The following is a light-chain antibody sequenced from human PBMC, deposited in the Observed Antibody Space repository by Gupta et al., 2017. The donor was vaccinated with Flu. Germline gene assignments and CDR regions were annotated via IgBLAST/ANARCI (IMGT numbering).Light chain of an antibody. Sequence: DFPMTQSPSSLSASAGERVTITCRASQSISTYLAWYQQRPGKVPKLMIFGASTLATGVPSRFSGSGSGTEFTLTISSLQPEDVAAYYCQKYKSGWITFGQGTRLEMK. CDR1: QSISTY. CDR2: GAS. V-gene: IGKV1-27*01. J-gene: IGKJ5*01. CDR3: QKYKSGWIT.